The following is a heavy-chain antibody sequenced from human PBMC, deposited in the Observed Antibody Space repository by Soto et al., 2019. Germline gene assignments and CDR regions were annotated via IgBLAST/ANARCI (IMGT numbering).Heavy chain of an antibody. CDR1: GFTFSSYA. CDR3: AKCGGGFLEWSLDY. V-gene: IGHV3-23*01. D-gene: IGHD3-3*01. CDR2: ISGSGGST. Sequence: GGSLRLSCAASGFTFSSYAMSWVRQAPGKGLEWVSAISGSGGSTCYADSVKGRFTISRDNSKNTLYLQMNSLRAEDTAVYYCAKCGGGFLEWSLDYWGQGTLVTVSS. J-gene: IGHJ4*02.